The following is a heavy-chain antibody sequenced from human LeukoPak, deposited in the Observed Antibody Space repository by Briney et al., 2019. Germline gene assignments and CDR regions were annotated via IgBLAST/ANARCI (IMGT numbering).Heavy chain of an antibody. J-gene: IGHJ3*01. V-gene: IGHV4-4*07. CDR1: SGSISGYY. CDR2: IYTSGST. D-gene: IGHD3-3*01. CDR3: ARESGMERDDAFDF. Sequence: SETLSLTCSVSSGSISGYYWTWIRQPAGKGLEWIGRIYTSGSTNYNPSLKSRVTMSIDTSKNQFSLKLSSVTAADTAVYYCARESGMERDDAFDFWGQGTMVTVSS.